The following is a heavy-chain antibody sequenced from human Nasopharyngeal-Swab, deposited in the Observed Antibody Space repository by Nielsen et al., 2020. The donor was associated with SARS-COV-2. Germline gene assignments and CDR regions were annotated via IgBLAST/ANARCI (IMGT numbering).Heavy chain of an antibody. CDR2: IYPGDSDT. V-gene: IGHV5-51*07. D-gene: IGHD3-22*01. CDR1: GYSFTSYW. Sequence: GESLKISCKGSGYSFTSYWIGWVHQMPGKGLEWMGIIYPGDSDTRYSPSFQGQVTISADKSISTAYLQWSSLKASDTAMYYCARRRYYDSSGYYHKSAFDIWGQGTMVTVSS. J-gene: IGHJ3*02. CDR3: ARRRYYDSSGYYHKSAFDI.